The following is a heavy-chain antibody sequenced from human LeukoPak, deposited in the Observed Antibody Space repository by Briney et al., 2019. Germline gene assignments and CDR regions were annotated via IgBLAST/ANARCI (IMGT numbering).Heavy chain of an antibody. CDR1: GFTFSSYS. J-gene: IGHJ6*02. D-gene: IGHD2-2*01. CDR2: ISSSSSYI. V-gene: IGHV3-21*01. Sequence: GGSLRLSCAASGFTFSSYSMNWVRQAPGKGLEWVSSISSSSSYIYYADSVKGRFTISRDNAKNSLYLQMNSLRAEDTAVYYCARDRALTYCSSTSCYAEGPYYYGMDVWGQGTTVTVSS. CDR3: ARDRALTYCSSTSCYAEGPYYYGMDV.